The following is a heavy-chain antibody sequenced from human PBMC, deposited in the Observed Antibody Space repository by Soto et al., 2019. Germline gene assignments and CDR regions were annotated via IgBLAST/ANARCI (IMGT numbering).Heavy chain of an antibody. Sequence: EVHLLESGGGLVQPGGSLRLSCAASGFTFSNYVISWVRQAPGRGLEWVSSINSNGRSADYADSVKGRFTISRDNSRSTLHLQMNSLRDEDTAIYYCAKDVLGGTMGWFDSWGRGTLVTVSS. J-gene: IGHJ5*01. D-gene: IGHD3-10*01. V-gene: IGHV3-23*01. CDR1: GFTFSNYV. CDR3: AKDVLGGTMGWFDS. CDR2: INSNGRSA.